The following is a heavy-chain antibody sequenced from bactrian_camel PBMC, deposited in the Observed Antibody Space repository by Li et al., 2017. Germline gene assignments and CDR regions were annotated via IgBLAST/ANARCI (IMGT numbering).Heavy chain of an antibody. D-gene: IGHD6*01. CDR3: ATPDPVISGTGYNY. V-gene: IGHV3-2*01. CDR1: GFTRGSYL. J-gene: IGHJ4*01. CDR2: IYSDGSVG. Sequence: HVQLVESGGGLVQPGGSLRPSCAASGFTRGSYLMSWVRQAPGKGLEWVASIYSDGSVGYYADSVKGRFSISRGNAKNAVYLQMNSLKSEDTALYYGATPDPVISGTGYNYWGQGTQVTVS.